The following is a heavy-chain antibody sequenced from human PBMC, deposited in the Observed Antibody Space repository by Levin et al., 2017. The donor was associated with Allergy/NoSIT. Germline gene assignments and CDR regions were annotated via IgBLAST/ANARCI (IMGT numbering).Heavy chain of an antibody. CDR2: IKPDGSDK. CDR1: GFTFSRFW. V-gene: IGHV3-7*04. J-gene: IGHJ4*02. Sequence: ASVKVSCAASGFTFSRFWMSWVRQAPGKGLEWVANIKPDGSDKHYADSVKGRFTISRDDAKSSLYLQMNNLRAEDPAVYYCARDFDGRDYWGQGTLVTVS. CDR3: ARDFDGRDY.